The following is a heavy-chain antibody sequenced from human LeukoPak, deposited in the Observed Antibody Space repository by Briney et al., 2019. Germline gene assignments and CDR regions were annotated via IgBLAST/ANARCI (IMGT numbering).Heavy chain of an antibody. Sequence: GGSLRLSCAASGFTFSSYEMTWVRQAPGAGLEWVSYISISDSTIYYADSVKGRFTISRDNAKNSLYLQMNNLRVEDTALYYCARGRYLGAMFQDHWGQGTLVTVSS. CDR2: ISISDSTI. V-gene: IGHV3-48*03. CDR1: GFTFSSYE. D-gene: IGHD3-10*02. J-gene: IGHJ4*02. CDR3: ARGRYLGAMFQDH.